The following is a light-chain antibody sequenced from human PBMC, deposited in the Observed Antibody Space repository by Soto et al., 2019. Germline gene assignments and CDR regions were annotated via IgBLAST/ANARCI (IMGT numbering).Light chain of an antibody. V-gene: IGLV1-40*01. J-gene: IGLJ1*01. CDR1: SSNIGAGYD. CDR3: QSYASSLSYV. CDR2: GNS. Sequence: QSVLTQPPSVSGAPGQRVTISCTGSSSNIGAGYDVHWYQQLPGTAPKLLLYGNSNRPSGVPDRFSGSKSGTSASLAITGLQAEDEADYYCQSYASSLSYVFGTGTKLTVL.